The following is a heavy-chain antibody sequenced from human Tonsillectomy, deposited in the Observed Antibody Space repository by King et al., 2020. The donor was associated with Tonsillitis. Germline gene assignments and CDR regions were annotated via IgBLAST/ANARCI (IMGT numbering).Heavy chain of an antibody. J-gene: IGHJ4*02. Sequence: HVQLVESGGGVVQPGRSLRLSCETSGFTFGSYGMHWVRQAPGKGLEWVATISFDGANTHHTDSVTGRFTISRDNSKNTMFLQMNSLRAEDTAVYYCARERLYNVGWGIDHWGQGTLVTVSS. CDR3: ARERLYNVGWGIDH. CDR2: ISFDGANT. V-gene: IGHV3-33*05. D-gene: IGHD1-14*01. CDR1: GFTFGSYG.